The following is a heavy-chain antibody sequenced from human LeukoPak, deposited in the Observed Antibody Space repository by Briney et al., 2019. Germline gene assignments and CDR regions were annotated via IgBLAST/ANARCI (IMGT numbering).Heavy chain of an antibody. V-gene: IGHV3-30*02. J-gene: IGHJ4*02. CDR1: GFTFSSYG. D-gene: IGHD4/OR15-4a*01. CDR2: IRYDGSNK. CDR3: AKDMALTTFYFDS. Sequence: GGSLRLSCAASGFTFSSYGMHWVRQAPGKGLEWVAFIRYDGSNKYYADSVKGRLTISRDNSKNMLYLQMNSLRADDTAVYYCAKDMALTTFYFDSWGQGTLVTVSS.